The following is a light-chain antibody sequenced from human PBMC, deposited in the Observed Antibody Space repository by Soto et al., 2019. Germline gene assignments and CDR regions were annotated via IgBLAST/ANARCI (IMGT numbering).Light chain of an antibody. CDR1: SSDVGSYNR. CDR2: EVN. Sequence: QSALTQPPSVSGSPGQSVTISCTGTSSDVGSYNRVSWYQQAPGTAPKLMIFEVNNRPSGVPDRFSGSKSANTASLTISGLQAEDEADYFCSSYSSTSTNVFGAGTKLTVL. J-gene: IGLJ1*01. CDR3: SSYSSTSTNV. V-gene: IGLV2-18*02.